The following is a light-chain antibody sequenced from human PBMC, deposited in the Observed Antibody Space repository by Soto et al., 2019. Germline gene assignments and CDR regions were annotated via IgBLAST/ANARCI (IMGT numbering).Light chain of an antibody. CDR2: DAS. CDR1: QSVITY. Sequence: ETVLTQSPATLSLSPGEIATLSFMASQSVITYLAWYQQKPGQAPRLLIYDASNRATGIPARFSGSGSATDFTLTISSLEPEDFAVYYCQQRRSWPPTFGGGTKVDIK. CDR3: QQRRSWPPT. V-gene: IGKV3-11*01. J-gene: IGKJ4*01.